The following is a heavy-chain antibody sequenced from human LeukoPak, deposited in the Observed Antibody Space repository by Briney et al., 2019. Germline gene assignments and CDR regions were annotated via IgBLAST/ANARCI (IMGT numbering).Heavy chain of an antibody. CDR3: TRGGYASNWYQALDY. CDR1: GFTFGDYA. Sequence: GGSLRLSCTASGFTFGDYAMSWFRQAPGKGLEWVGFIKSEAYGGTREYAASVKGRFTISRDDSKSIAYLQMNSLKTEDSAVYYCTRGGYASNWYQALDYWGQGTLVTVSS. V-gene: IGHV3-49*03. CDR2: IKSEAYGGTR. D-gene: IGHD6-13*01. J-gene: IGHJ4*02.